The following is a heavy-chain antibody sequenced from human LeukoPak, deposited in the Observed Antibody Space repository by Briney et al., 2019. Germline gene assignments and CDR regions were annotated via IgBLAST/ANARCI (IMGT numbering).Heavy chain of an antibody. CDR3: ARSEDSSGYYLHDY. V-gene: IGHV4-30-4*01. D-gene: IGHD3-22*01. CDR2: IYYSGNT. J-gene: IGHJ4*02. Sequence: PSETLSLTCTVSGGSISSGDYYWSWIRQPPGKGLEWIGYIYYSGNTYYNPSLKSRVTISVDTSKNQFSLKLSSVTAADTAVYYCARSEDSSGYYLHDYWGQGTLVTVSS. CDR1: GGSISSGDYY.